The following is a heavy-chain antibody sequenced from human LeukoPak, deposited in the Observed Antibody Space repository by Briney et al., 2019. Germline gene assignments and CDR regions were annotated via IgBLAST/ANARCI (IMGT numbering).Heavy chain of an antibody. J-gene: IGHJ6*04. CDR2: IIPIFGTA. Sequence: SVKVSCKASGGTFSSYAISWVRQAPGQGLEWMGGIIPIFGTANYAQKFQGRVTITADESTSAAYMELSSLRSEDTAVYYCARVAGLAVTSYYYYGMDVWGKGTTVTVSS. D-gene: IGHD2-21*02. CDR3: ARVAGLAVTSYYYYGMDV. CDR1: GGTFSSYA. V-gene: IGHV1-69*13.